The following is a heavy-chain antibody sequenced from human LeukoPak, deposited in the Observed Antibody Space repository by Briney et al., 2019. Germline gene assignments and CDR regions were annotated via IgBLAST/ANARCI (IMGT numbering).Heavy chain of an antibody. CDR1: GYNFTTYF. D-gene: IGHD4-11*01. CDR2: ISPYNGHT. J-gene: IGHJ5*01. V-gene: IGHV1-18*04. Sequence: GASVKVSCKTSGYNFTTYFITWVRQAPGQDLEWMGWISPYNGHTKYTHSLQGRVTMTTDTSTSTAFLELRSLMSDDTAVYYCAREGQSRKFDSWGQGTLVTVSS. CDR3: AREGQSRKFDS.